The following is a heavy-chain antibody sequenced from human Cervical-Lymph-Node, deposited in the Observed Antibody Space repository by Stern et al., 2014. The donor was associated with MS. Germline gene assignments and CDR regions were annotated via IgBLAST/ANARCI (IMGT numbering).Heavy chain of an antibody. Sequence: VQLVESGGGLVKPGGSLRLSCAASGFTFSSYSMNWVRQAPGKGLEWVSTISSSSSYIYYADPVKGRFTISRDNAKNSLYLQMNSLRAEDTAVYYCARAEYSSSSFSYWGQGTLVTVSS. D-gene: IGHD6-6*01. V-gene: IGHV3-21*01. CDR2: ISSSSSYI. CDR1: GFTFSSYS. J-gene: IGHJ4*02. CDR3: ARAEYSSSSFSY.